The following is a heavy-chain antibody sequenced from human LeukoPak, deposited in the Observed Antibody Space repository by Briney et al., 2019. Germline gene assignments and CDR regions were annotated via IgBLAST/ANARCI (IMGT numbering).Heavy chain of an antibody. CDR1: GYTFTGYY. CDR2: INPNSGGT. V-gene: IGHV1-2*02. Sequence: GASVKVSCKASGYTFTGYYMHRVRQAPGQGLEWMGWINPNSGGTNYAQKFQGRVTMTRDTSISTAYMELSRLRSDDTAVYYCARADSIVWFGELSFDPWGQGTLVTVSS. CDR3: ARADSIVWFGELSFDP. D-gene: IGHD3-10*01. J-gene: IGHJ5*02.